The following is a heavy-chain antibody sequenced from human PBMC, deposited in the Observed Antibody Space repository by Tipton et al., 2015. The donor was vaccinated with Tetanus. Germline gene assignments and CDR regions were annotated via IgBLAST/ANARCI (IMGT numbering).Heavy chain of an antibody. Sequence: LRLSCAVSGGSITSGAYLWGWVRQPPGKGLEWIGFIYHNGGTYYNPSLKSRATISVDRSKNQFSLKLTSVTAADTAVYYCARANYDFPKKGPFDSWGQGTLVIVSS. CDR2: IYHNGGT. V-gene: IGHV4-30-2*01. D-gene: IGHD3-3*01. J-gene: IGHJ4*02. CDR1: GGSITSGAYL. CDR3: ARANYDFPKKGPFDS.